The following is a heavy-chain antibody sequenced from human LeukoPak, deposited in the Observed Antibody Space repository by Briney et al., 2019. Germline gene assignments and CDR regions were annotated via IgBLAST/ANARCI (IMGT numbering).Heavy chain of an antibody. CDR3: ARLPKYDILTANWFDP. D-gene: IGHD3-9*01. CDR1: GFTFSSYA. V-gene: IGHV3-48*03. J-gene: IGHJ5*02. CDR2: ISSSGSTI. Sequence: GASLRLSCAASGFTFSSYAMSWVRQAPGKGLEWVSYISSSGSTIYYADSVKGRFTISRDNAKNSLYLQMNSLRAEDTAVYYCARLPKYDILTANWFDPWGQGTLVTVSS.